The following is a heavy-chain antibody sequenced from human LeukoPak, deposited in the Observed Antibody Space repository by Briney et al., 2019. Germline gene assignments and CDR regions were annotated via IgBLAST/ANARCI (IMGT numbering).Heavy chain of an antibody. CDR1: GYSFTSYW. Sequence: GESLKISCKGSGYSFTSYWIGCVRQMPGKGLEWMGIIYPGDSDTRYSPSFQGQVTISADKSISTAYLQWSSLKASDTAMYYCARPQSRYCSSSAPDYWGQGTLVTVSS. J-gene: IGHJ4*02. CDR3: ARPQSRYCSSSAPDY. CDR2: IYPGDSDT. V-gene: IGHV5-51*01. D-gene: IGHD6-6*01.